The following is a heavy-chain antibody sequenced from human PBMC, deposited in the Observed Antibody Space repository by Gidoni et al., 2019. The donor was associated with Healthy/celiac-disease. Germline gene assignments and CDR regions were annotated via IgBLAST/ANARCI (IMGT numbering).Heavy chain of an antibody. CDR2: ISSSSSYT. J-gene: IGHJ6*02. D-gene: IGHD6-6*01. V-gene: IGHV3-11*06. Sequence: LEWVSYISSSSSYTNYADSVKGRFTISRDNAKNSLYLQMNSLRAEDTAVYYCARDKSKGQLQGGYYGMDVWGQGTTVTVSS. CDR3: ARDKSKGQLQGGYYGMDV.